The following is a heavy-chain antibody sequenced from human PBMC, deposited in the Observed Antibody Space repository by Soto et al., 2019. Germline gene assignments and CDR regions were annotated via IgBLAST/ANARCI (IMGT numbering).Heavy chain of an antibody. D-gene: IGHD3-10*01. V-gene: IGHV4-59*02. CDR1: GASVSTYS. CDR2: IHYSGGT. Sequence: PSETLSLTCSVTGASVSTYSWSWIRQSPGKGLEWIGYIHYSGGTNYTPSLRSRVTISVDTSKNQLSLNPTSLTAADTAVYYCARGGTSGSAVFNWFDPWGQGALVTVSS. J-gene: IGHJ5*02. CDR3: ARGGTSGSAVFNWFDP.